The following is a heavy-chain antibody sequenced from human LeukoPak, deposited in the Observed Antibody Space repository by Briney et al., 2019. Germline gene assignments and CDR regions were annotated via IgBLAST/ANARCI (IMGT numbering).Heavy chain of an antibody. D-gene: IGHD5/OR15-5a*01. CDR2: IRYSGST. CDR3: ATSDTVSTYNWFDP. J-gene: IGHJ5*02. V-gene: IGHV4-39*01. Sequence: SETLSLTCNVSGGSISSNTYFWGWIRRPPGKGLEWIGRIRYSGSTYYKPSLKSRVPISVDTSKNQFSLNLSSLTAADTAVYYCATSDTVSTYNWFDPWGQGTLVTVS. CDR1: GGSISSNTYF.